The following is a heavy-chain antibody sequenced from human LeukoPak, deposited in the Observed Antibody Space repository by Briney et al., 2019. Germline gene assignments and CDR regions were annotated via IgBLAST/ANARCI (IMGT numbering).Heavy chain of an antibody. CDR1: GGSFSGYY. V-gene: IGHV4-34*01. J-gene: IGHJ4*02. Sequence: SETLSLTCAVYGGSFSGYYWSWIRQPPGKGLEWIGEINHSGSTNYNPSLKSRVTISVDTSKNQFSLKPSSVTAADTAVYYCARDSVAAGTFDYWGQGTLVTVSS. CDR3: ARDSVAAGTFDY. D-gene: IGHD6-13*01. CDR2: INHSGST.